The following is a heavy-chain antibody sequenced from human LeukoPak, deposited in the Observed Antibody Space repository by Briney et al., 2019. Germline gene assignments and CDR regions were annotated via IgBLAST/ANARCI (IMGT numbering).Heavy chain of an antibody. CDR1: GGSLSSSNW. V-gene: IGHV4-4*02. D-gene: IGHD5-18*01. CDR2: IYHSGST. J-gene: IGHJ4*02. CDR3: ASAQIQLWTYYFDY. Sequence: SGTLSLTCAVSGGSLSSSNWWSWVRQPPGKGLEWIGEIYHSGSTNYNPSLKSRVTISVDKSKNQFSLKLSSVTAADTAVYYCASAQIQLWTYYFDYWGQGTLVTVSS.